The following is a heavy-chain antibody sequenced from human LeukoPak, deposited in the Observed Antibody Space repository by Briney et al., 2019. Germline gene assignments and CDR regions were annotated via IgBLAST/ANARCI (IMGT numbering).Heavy chain of an antibody. CDR2: ISSSSSYI. CDR3: ARGGTAMVRDYYYYGMDV. Sequence: GGSLRLSCAASGFTFSSYSMNWVRQAPGKGLEWVSSISSSSSYIYYADSVKGRFTISRDNAKNSLYLQMNSLRAEDTAAYCCARGGTAMVRDYYYYGMDVWGQGTTVTVSS. J-gene: IGHJ6*02. V-gene: IGHV3-21*01. D-gene: IGHD5-18*01. CDR1: GFTFSSYS.